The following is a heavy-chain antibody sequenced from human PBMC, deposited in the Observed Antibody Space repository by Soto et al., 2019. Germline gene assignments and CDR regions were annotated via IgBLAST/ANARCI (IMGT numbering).Heavy chain of an antibody. D-gene: IGHD2-21*02. CDR1: GFTFSSYG. J-gene: IGHJ4*02. V-gene: IGHV3-30*18. CDR2: ISYDGSNK. Sequence: HVQLVESGGGVVQPGRSLRLSCAASGFTFSSYGMHWVRQAPGKGLEWVAVISYDGSNKYYADSVKGRFTISRDNSKNTLYLQMNSLRAEDTAVYYCAKAPGGNSDFTYYWGQGTLVTVSS. CDR3: AKAPGGNSDFTYY.